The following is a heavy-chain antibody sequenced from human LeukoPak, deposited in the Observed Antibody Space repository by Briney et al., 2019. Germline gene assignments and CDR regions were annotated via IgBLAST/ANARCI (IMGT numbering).Heavy chain of an antibody. J-gene: IGHJ4*02. CDR2: INHSGST. Sequence: SETLSLTCAVYGGSFSGYYWSWIRQPPGKGLEWIGEINHSGSTNYNPSLKSRVTISVDTSKNQFSLKLSSVTAADTAVYYCAREELELSNQFDYWGQGTLVTVSS. D-gene: IGHD1-7*01. CDR3: AREELELSNQFDY. CDR1: GGSFSGYY. V-gene: IGHV4-34*01.